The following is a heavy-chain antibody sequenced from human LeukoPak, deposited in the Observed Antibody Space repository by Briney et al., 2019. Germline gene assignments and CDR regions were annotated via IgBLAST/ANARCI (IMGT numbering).Heavy chain of an antibody. CDR2: INHSGST. CDR1: GGSFSGYY. J-gene: IGHJ4*02. Sequence: SETLSLTCAVYGGSFSGYYWSWIRQPPGKGLEWIGEINHSGSTNYNPSLKSRVTISVDTSMNQFSLKLSSVTAADTAVYYCARVSPAGITFGGPTIYWGQGTLVTVSS. V-gene: IGHV4-34*01. D-gene: IGHD3-16*01. CDR3: ARVSPAGITFGGPTIY.